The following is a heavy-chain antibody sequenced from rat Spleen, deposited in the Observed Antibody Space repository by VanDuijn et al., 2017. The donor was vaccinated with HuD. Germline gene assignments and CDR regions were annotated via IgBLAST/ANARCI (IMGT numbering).Heavy chain of an antibody. V-gene: IGHV5-17*01. CDR1: GFSFGDYA. Sequence: EVQLVESGGGLVQPGRSLKLSCAASGFSFGDYAMAWVRQAPKKGLEWVATLSYDGHTTYYRDSVKGRFTISRDIAKSTLYLQMDSLGSEDTATYYCARRHYGYTDYFDYWGQGVMVTVSS. CDR2: LSYDGHTT. J-gene: IGHJ2*01. CDR3: ARRHYGYTDYFDY. D-gene: IGHD1-11*01.